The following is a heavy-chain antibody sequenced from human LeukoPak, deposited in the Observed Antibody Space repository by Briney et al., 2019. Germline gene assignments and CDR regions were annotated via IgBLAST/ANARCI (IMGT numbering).Heavy chain of an antibody. CDR3: ARGKYNGYGFDY. Sequence: SETLSLTCTVSGGSISSFYWSWIRQPPGKELEWIGYLYYSESTNYNLSFKSPVTMSVDTSKNHFSLKLDSVTAADTAVDFCARGKYNGYGFDYWGQGTLVTASS. CDR1: GGSISSFY. J-gene: IGHJ4*02. D-gene: IGHD5-12*01. CDR2: LYYSEST. V-gene: IGHV4-59*01.